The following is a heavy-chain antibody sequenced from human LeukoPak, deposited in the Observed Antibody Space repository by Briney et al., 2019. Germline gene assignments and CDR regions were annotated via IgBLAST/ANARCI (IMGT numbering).Heavy chain of an antibody. CDR1: GGSISDYY. CDR3: AGEDYFDSSGYASWRFDI. J-gene: IGHJ3*02. D-gene: IGHD3-22*01. V-gene: IGHV4-59*01. CDR2: IYYSGNT. Sequence: SETLSLTCTVSGGSISDYYWTWIRQPPGKGLEWIGHIYYSGNTIYNPSLKSRVTISVDTSKNQFSLKLTSVTTADTAVYYCAGEDYFDSSGYASWRFDIWGQGTMVTVSS.